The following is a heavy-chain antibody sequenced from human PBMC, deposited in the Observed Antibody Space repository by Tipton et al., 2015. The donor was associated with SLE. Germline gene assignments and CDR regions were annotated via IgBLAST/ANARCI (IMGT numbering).Heavy chain of an antibody. CDR3: ARLEVQEMGYYYYYMDV. D-gene: IGHD5-24*01. J-gene: IGHJ6*03. CDR1: GGSISSGNYY. CDR2: IYDTETT. V-gene: IGHV4-30-4*01. Sequence: TLSLTCSVSGGSISSGNYYWTWIRQHPGKGLEWIGYIYDTETTYYNPSLKSRVTISVDTSKNQFSLKLSSVTAADTAVYYCARLEVQEMGYYYYYMDVWGKGTTVTVSS.